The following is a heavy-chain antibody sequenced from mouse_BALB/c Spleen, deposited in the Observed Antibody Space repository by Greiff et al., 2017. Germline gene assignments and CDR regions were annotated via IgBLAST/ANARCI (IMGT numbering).Heavy chain of an antibody. Sequence: QVQLQQPGAELVMPGASVKMSCKASGYTFTDYWMHWVKQRPGQGLEWIGAIDTSDSYTSYNQKFKGKATLTVDESSSTAYMQLSSLTSEDSAVYYCARRITTVLYAMDYWGQGTSVTVSS. CDR3: ARRITTVLYAMDY. CDR1: GYTFTDYW. J-gene: IGHJ4*01. CDR2: IDTSDSYT. D-gene: IGHD1-1*01. V-gene: IGHV1-69*01.